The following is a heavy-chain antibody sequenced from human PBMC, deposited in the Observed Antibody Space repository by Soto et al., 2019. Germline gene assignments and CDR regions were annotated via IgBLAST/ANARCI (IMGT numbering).Heavy chain of an antibody. D-gene: IGHD3-22*01. Sequence: PGEPLKILSKVSGYNIISYWIGWVIQMPGKGLEWLGIIYPGDSDTRYSPSFQGQVTISADKSISTAYLQWSSLKASDTAMYYCARPRLDYYDSSGYYVGAFDIWGQGTMVTVSS. CDR2: IYPGDSDT. CDR3: ARPRLDYYDSSGYYVGAFDI. J-gene: IGHJ3*02. V-gene: IGHV5-51*01. CDR1: GYNIISYW.